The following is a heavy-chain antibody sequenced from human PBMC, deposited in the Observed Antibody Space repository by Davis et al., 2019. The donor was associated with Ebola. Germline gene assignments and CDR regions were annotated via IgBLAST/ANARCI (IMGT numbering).Heavy chain of an antibody. CDR3: AKGTGRAYPDY. J-gene: IGHJ4*02. CDR2: IIPILGIA. CDR1: GYTFTSYG. D-gene: IGHD1-14*01. V-gene: IGHV1-69*10. Sequence: SVTVSCQASGYTFTSYGISWVRQAPGQGLEWMGGIIPILGIANYAQKFQGRVTITADKSTSTAYMELSRLRSDDTAVYYCAKGTGRAYPDYWGQGTLVTVSS.